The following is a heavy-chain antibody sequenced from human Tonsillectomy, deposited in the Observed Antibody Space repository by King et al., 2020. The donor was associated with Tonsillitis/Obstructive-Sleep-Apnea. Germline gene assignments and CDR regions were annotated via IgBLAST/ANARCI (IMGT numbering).Heavy chain of an antibody. CDR2: IKQDGSEK. CDR3: ARGLRFLEWFMDY. J-gene: IGHJ4*02. V-gene: IGHV3-7*04. D-gene: IGHD3-3*01. CDR1: GFTFSSYW. Sequence: VQLVESGGGLVQPGGSLRLSCAASGFTFSSYWMSWVRQAPGKGLEWVANIKQDGSEKYYVDSVKGRFTISRDNAKNSLYLQINSLRAEDTAVYYCARGLRFLEWFMDYWGQGTLVTVSS.